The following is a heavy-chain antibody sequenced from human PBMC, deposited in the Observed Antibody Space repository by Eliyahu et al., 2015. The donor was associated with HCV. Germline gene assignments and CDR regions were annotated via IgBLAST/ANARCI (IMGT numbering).Heavy chain of an antibody. CDR2: IIPKFDTA. D-gene: IGHD5-12*01. CDR3: ARSQYSGYVSLHY. CDR1: GGTFSEYG. Sequence: QVQLVQSGAEMKKPGSSVKVSCKTSGGTFSEYGISWVRQAPGQGLEWIGGIIPKFDTADYAQGFQGRLTILADQSTNTVYMDLSSLRSEDTAIYYCARSQYSGYVSLHYWGQGTLVTVSS. V-gene: IGHV1-69*01. J-gene: IGHJ4*02.